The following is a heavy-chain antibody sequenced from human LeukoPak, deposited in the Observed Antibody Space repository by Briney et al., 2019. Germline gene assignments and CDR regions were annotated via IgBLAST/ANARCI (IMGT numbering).Heavy chain of an antibody. D-gene: IGHD1-26*01. CDR3: AKETSESYSPLEY. Sequence: PGGSLRLSSAASGFTFSSYAMTWVRQAPGKGLEWVTTINRSGSTYDADSVKGRFTISRDNSKNTPYLQMNSLRAEDTAIYYCAKETSESYSPLEYWGQGTLVTVSS. V-gene: IGHV3-23*01. CDR2: INRSGST. CDR1: GFTFSSYA. J-gene: IGHJ4*02.